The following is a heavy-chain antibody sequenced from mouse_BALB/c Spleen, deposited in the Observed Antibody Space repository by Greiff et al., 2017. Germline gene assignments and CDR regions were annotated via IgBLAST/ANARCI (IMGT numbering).Heavy chain of an antibody. D-gene: IGHD4-1*01. CDR2: ISSGGST. Sequence: EVQVVESGGGLVKPGGSLKLSCAASGFTFSSYAMSWVRQTPEKRLEWVASISSGGSTYYPDSVKGRVTISRDNARNNLYLQMISLRSEDTAMYYCARGSLGLGAMDYWGQGTSVTVSS. CDR3: ARGSLGLGAMDY. J-gene: IGHJ4*01. V-gene: IGHV5-6-5*01. CDR1: GFTFSSYA.